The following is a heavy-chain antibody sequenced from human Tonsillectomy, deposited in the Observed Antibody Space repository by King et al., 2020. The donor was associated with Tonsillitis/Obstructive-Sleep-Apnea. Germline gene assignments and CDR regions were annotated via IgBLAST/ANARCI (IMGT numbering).Heavy chain of an antibody. V-gene: IGHV3-9*01. CDR2: ISWDSGSI. D-gene: IGHD5-12*01. J-gene: IGHJ3*02. Sequence: VQLVESGGGLVQPGGSLRLSCAASGFTFDDYAMHWVRQAPGKGLEWVSVISWDSGSICYTDSVKGRFTISRDNTKNSLYLQMNSLRAEDTALYYCAKVLLPVEATIPGPFDMWGQGTMVTVSS. CDR3: AKVLLPVEATIPGPFDM. CDR1: GFTFDDYA.